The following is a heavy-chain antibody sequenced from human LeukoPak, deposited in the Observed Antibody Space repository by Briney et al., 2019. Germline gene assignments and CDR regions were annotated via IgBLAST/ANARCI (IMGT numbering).Heavy chain of an antibody. CDR3: TPRHYYDSDFDY. D-gene: IGHD3-22*01. CDR1: GFTFSNAW. Sequence: PGGSLRLSCAASGFTFSNAWMNWVRQAPGKGLEWVGRIKRKTDGGTTDYAAPVKGRFTISRDDSKNTLFLQMNSLKTEDTAVYYCTPRHYYDSDFDYWGQGTLVTVSS. V-gene: IGHV3-15*01. J-gene: IGHJ4*02. CDR2: IKRKTDGGTT.